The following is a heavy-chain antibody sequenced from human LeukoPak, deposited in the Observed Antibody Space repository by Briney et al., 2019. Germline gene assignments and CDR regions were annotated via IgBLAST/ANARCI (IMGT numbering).Heavy chain of an antibody. J-gene: IGHJ5*02. V-gene: IGHV4-59*01. CDR1: GGSISSYY. CDR3: ARTPYSGSYSWSDP. CDR2: IYYSGST. Sequence: PSETLSLTCTVSGGSISSYYWSWIRQPPGKGLEWIGYIYYSGSTNYNPSLKSRVTISVDTSKNQFSLKLSSVTAADTAVYYCARTPYSGSYSWSDPWGQGTLVTVSS. D-gene: IGHD1-26*01.